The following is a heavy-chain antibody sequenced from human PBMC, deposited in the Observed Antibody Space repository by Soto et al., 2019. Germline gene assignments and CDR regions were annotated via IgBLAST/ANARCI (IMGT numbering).Heavy chain of an antibody. CDR1: GYTFTSYA. V-gene: IGHV1-3*01. D-gene: IGHD6-6*01. Sequence: QVQLVQSGAEVKKPGASVKVSCKASGYTFTSYAMHWVRQAPGQRREWMGWINAGNGNRKYSQKFQGRVTITRDTSASTAYMELSSLRSEDTAVYYCARVLVSSSSIYYYGMDVWGQGTTVTVSS. CDR3: ARVLVSSSSIYYYGMDV. J-gene: IGHJ6*02. CDR2: INAGNGNR.